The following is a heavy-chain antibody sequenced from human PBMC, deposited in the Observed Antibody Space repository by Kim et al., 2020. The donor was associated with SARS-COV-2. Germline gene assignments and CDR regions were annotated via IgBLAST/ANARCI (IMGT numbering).Heavy chain of an antibody. D-gene: IGHD1-26*01. Sequence: NYAQKFQGRVTITADESTSTAYMELSSLRSEDTAVYYCARVKWTLGAFDIWGQGTMVTVSS. CDR3: ARVKWTLGAFDI. V-gene: IGHV1-69*01. J-gene: IGHJ3*02.